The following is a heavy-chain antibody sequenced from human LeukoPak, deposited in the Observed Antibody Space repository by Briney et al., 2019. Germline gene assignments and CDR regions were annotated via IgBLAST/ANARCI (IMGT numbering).Heavy chain of an antibody. V-gene: IGHV3-23*01. D-gene: IGHD6-6*01. CDR1: GFTLSIYA. Sequence: GGSLRLSCAASGFTLSIYAMSWVRQAPGKGLEWVSAITDSGGDTYHADSVKGRLTISRDNSKNTLYLQMNSLRVEDTAVYYCAKGSSSSRPYYFDFWGQGTLVTVSS. J-gene: IGHJ4*02. CDR3: AKGSSSSRPYYFDF. CDR2: ITDSGGDT.